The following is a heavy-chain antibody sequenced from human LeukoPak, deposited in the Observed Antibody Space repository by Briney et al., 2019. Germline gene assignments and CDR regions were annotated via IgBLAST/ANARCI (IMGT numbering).Heavy chain of an antibody. J-gene: IGHJ5*02. CDR2: IWSDATNM. D-gene: IGHD4-11*01. CDR1: GFTFSHYG. Sequence: GRSLTLSCTTSGFTFSHYGMHWVRQAPGKGLEWVAVIWSDATNMYYGDSVKGRFTISRDNSKNTIYLQMNSLRVEDTAVYYCAKDAQRGFDYSNSLGSWGQGVLVTVSS. CDR3: AKDAQRGFDYSNSLGS. V-gene: IGHV3-33*06.